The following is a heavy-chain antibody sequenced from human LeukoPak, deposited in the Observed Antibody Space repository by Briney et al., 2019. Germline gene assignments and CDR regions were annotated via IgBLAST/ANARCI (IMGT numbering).Heavy chain of an antibody. CDR2: ILYDGSGQ. CDR1: GFTFSDYP. J-gene: IGHJ4*02. D-gene: IGHD3-10*01. Sequence: GGSLRLSCAASGFTFSDYPIHWVRQAPGEGLEWVALILYDGSGQYYADSVKGQFTISRDNSKNTVSLQMNSLRAEDTAVYYCARANYGSGLDYWGQGTLVTVSS. CDR3: ARANYGSGLDY. V-gene: IGHV3-30*04.